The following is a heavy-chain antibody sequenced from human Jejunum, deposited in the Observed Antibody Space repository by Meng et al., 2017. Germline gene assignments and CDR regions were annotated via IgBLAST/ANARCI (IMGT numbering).Heavy chain of an antibody. D-gene: IGHD1-26*01. CDR1: GFAFRSYA. V-gene: IGHV3-23*01. CDR3: AKVGDDYSGVPYFDS. Sequence: VLGAWGDLVQPGGSLRCSCAAAGFAFRSYAMSWVRQAPGKGLEWVSATSASGGSTYYADSVKGRFTFSRDNSKSTLYLQMNSLRVEDTAIYYCAKVGDDYSGVPYFDSWGQGTLVTVSS. CDR2: TSASGGST. J-gene: IGHJ4*02.